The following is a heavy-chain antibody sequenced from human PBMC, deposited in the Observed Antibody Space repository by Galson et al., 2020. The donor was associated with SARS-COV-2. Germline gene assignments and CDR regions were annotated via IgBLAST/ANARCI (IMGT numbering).Heavy chain of an antibody. Sequence: ASVKVSCKVSGYTLTELSMHWVRQAPGKGLEWMGGFDSEDGETIYAQKFQGRVTMTEDTSTDTAYMELSSLRSEDTAVYYCATLGSLGDPYSYYYYYYYMDVWGKGTTVTVSS. J-gene: IGHJ6*03. D-gene: IGHD3-10*01. CDR3: ATLGSLGDPYSYYYYYYYMDV. CDR1: GYTLTELS. CDR2: FDSEDGET. V-gene: IGHV1-24*01.